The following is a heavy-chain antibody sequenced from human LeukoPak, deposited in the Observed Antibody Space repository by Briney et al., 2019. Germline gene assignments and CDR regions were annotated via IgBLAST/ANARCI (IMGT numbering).Heavy chain of an antibody. V-gene: IGHV4-38-2*02. D-gene: IGHD4/OR15-4a*01. Sequence: SETLSLTCTVSGYSISSGYYWGWIRQSPGGGLEWIGYIYYSGDTAYNPSPRSRVTMSVDTSKNQFSLQLRSMTTADTAVYYCVRGPYGASISKWFDPWGQGTQVIVSP. CDR2: IYYSGDT. CDR1: GYSISSGYY. CDR3: VRGPYGASISKWFDP. J-gene: IGHJ5*02.